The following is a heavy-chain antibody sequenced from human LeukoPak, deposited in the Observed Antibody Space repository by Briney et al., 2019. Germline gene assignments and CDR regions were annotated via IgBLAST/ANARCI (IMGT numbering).Heavy chain of an antibody. CDR1: GFTFSSYE. D-gene: IGHD1-26*01. J-gene: IGHJ3*02. CDR3: AKDRDSGSYYLDAFDI. CDR2: ISSSGSTI. V-gene: IGHV3-48*03. Sequence: GGSLRLSCAASGFTFSSYEMNWVRQAPGKGLEWVSYISSSGSTIYYADSVKGRFTISRDNAKSSLYLQMNSLRAEDTAVYYCAKDRDSGSYYLDAFDIWGQGTMVTVSS.